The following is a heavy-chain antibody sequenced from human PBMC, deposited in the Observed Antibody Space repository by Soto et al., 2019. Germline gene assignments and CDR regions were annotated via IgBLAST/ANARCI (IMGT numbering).Heavy chain of an antibody. CDR3: ARVLCSDDDCYQDRASDI. J-gene: IGHJ3*02. CDR1: GFTFGNYW. D-gene: IGHD2-21*01. V-gene: IGHV3-7*01. CDR2: INQDGSEK. Sequence: GGSLRLSCIASGFTFGNYWMSWVRQAPGKGLEWVANINQDGSEKFSVDSVRGRFTISRDNAKKSLYLQMNSLRAEDTAVYYCARVLCSDDDCYQDRASDIWGQGTMVTVSS.